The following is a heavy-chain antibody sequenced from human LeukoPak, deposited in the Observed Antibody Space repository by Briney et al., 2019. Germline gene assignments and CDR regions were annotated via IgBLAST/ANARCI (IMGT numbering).Heavy chain of an antibody. Sequence: GGSLRLSCAASGFTFSSYSMNWVRQTPGKGLEWVSYISSSGNTIDYADSVKGRFTISRDNAKNSLYLQMNSLRAEDTAVYYCAREARAIFGVAPSDYWGQGTLVTVSS. CDR1: GFTFSSYS. CDR3: AREARAIFGVAPSDY. V-gene: IGHV3-48*04. J-gene: IGHJ4*02. CDR2: ISSSGNTI. D-gene: IGHD3-3*01.